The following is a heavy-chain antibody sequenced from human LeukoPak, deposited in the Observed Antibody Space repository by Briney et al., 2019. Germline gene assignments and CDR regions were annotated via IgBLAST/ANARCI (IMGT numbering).Heavy chain of an antibody. CDR3: ARHHDYGGNCFFDY. CDR2: ISYSGST. J-gene: IGHJ4*02. D-gene: IGHD4-23*01. V-gene: IGHV4-39*01. CDR1: GGSISSSSYY. Sequence: PSETLSLTCTVSGGSISSSSYYWGWIRQPPGKGLEWIGSISYSGSTYYNPSLKSRVTISVDTSKNQFSLKLSSMTAASTAVYYCARHHDYGGNCFFDYWGQGTLVTVSS.